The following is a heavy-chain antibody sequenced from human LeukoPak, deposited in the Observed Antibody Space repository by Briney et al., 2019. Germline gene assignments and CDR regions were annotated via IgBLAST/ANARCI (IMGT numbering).Heavy chain of an antibody. CDR2: INADGNST. Sequence: GGSLRLSCTASGFTFSKYWMHWVRQAPGKGLVWVSRINADGNSTTYADSVRGRFTISRDNARNTLYLQMNSLRDEDTALYHCALLPPDALDIWGLGTLVTVSS. CDR1: GFTFSKYW. V-gene: IGHV3-74*03. CDR3: ALLPPDALDI. J-gene: IGHJ3*02. D-gene: IGHD3-22*01.